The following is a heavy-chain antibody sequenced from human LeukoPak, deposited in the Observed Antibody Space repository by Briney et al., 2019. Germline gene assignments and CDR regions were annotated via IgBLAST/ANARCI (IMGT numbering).Heavy chain of an antibody. CDR1: GGSISSSSYY. CDR3: ARDKHYYGSGSYFDY. J-gene: IGHJ4*02. V-gene: IGHV4-39*07. CDR2: IYYSGST. Sequence: SETLSLTCTVPGGSISSSSYYWGWIRQPPGKGLEWIGSIYYSGSTYYNPSLKSRVTISVDTSKNQFSLKLSSVTAADTAVYYCARDKHYYGSGSYFDYWGQGTLVTVSS. D-gene: IGHD3-10*01.